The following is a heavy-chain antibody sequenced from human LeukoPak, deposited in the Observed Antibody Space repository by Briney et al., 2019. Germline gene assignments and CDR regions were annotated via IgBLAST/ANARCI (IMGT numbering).Heavy chain of an antibody. V-gene: IGHV1-18*01. D-gene: IGHD2-2*01. J-gene: IGHJ5*02. CDR2: ISAYNGNT. CDR1: GYTFTSYG. Sequence: ASVKVSCKASGYTFTSYGISWVRQAPGQGLEWMGWISAYNGNTNYAQKLQGRVTMTTDTSTSTVYMELRSLRSDDTAVYYCARARGYCSSTSCYSIKINWFDPWGQGTLVTVSS. CDR3: ARARGYCSSTSCYSIKINWFDP.